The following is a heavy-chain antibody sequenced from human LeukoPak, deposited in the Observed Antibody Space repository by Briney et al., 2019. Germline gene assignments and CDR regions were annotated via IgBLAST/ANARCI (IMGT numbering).Heavy chain of an antibody. CDR2: IYYSGST. J-gene: IGHJ3*02. D-gene: IGHD2-21*01. Sequence: SETLSLTCTVSGGSISSGDYYWSWIRQPPGKGLEWIGYIYYSGSTYYNPSLKSRVTISVDTSKNQFSLKLSSVTAADTAVYYCARADHCGGDCVDAFDIWGQGTMVTVSS. V-gene: IGHV4-30-4*08. CDR3: ARADHCGGDCVDAFDI. CDR1: GGSISSGDYY.